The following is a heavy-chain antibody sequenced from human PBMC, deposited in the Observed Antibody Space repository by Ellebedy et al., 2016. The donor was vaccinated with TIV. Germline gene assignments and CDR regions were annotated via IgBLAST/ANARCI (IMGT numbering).Heavy chain of an antibody. CDR3: ARDSRNSGSYWTFDY. J-gene: IGHJ4*02. D-gene: IGHD1-26*01. Sequence: ASVKVSXKASRCTFSSYAISWVRQAPGQGLEWMGWINPNSGGTNYAQKFQGRVTITRDTSISTAYMELSRLRSDDTAVYYCARDSRNSGSYWTFDYWGQGTLVTVSS. V-gene: IGHV1-2*02. CDR1: RCTFSSYA. CDR2: INPNSGGT.